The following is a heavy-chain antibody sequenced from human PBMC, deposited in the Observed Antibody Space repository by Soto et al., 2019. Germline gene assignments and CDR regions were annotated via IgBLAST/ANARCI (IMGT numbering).Heavy chain of an antibody. D-gene: IGHD1-26*01. V-gene: IGHV3-53*05. CDR1: GFTVSSNY. J-gene: IGHJ4*02. CDR3: ARVPRTYYQPFDY. Sequence: GGSLRLSCAASGFTVSSNYMSWVRQAPGKGLEWVSVIYSGGSTYYADSVKGRFTISRDNSKNTLYLQMNSLTAADTAVYYCARVPRTYYQPFDYWGQGTLVTVSS. CDR2: IYSGGST.